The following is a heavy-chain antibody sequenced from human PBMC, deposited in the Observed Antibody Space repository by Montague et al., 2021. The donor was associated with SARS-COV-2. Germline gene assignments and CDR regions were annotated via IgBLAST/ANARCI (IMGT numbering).Heavy chain of an antibody. CDR2: MYYSGNT. Sequence: SETLSLTCTVSISSSRYYWDWIRQHPGKGLEWFGSMYYSGNTYYNPPPKSRVTITVDTSKNQFSLKLSSVTAADTAVYYCARGRWEPVRGVIDYYYGMDVWGQGTTVTVSS. CDR1: ISSSRYY. D-gene: IGHD3-10*01. J-gene: IGHJ6*02. V-gene: IGHV4-39*07. CDR3: ARGRWEPVRGVIDYYYGMDV.